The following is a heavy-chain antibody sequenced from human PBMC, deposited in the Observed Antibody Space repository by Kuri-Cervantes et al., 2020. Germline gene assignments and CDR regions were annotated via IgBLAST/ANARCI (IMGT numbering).Heavy chain of an antibody. CDR2: IRYDGSNK. V-gene: IGHV3-30*02. J-gene: IGHJ5*02. CDR1: GFTFSSYR. Sequence: GGPLRVCCTASGFTFSSYRMSWVRKAPGKGLEWVAFIRYDGSNKNYADSVKDRFTISRDNSKNTLYLQMNSLSAEDTAVYYCAKDPQWELTTGWFDPWGQGTLVTVSS. D-gene: IGHD1-26*01. CDR3: AKDPQWELTTGWFDP.